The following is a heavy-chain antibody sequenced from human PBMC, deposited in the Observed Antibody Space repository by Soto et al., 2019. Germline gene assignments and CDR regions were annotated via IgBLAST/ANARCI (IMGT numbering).Heavy chain of an antibody. CDR3: ARAHGPSHCFDY. J-gene: IGHJ4*02. V-gene: IGHV3-53*01. D-gene: IGHD2-2*01. Sequence: GGSLRLSCAASGFTVSSNYMSWVRQAPGKGLEWVSVIYSGGSTYYADSVKGRFTISRDNSKNTLYLQMNSLRAEDTAVYYCARAHGPSHCFDYWGQGTLVTVSS. CDR2: IYSGGST. CDR1: GFTVSSNY.